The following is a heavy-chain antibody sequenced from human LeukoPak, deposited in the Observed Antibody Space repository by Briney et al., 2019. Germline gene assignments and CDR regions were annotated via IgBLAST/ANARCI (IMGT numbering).Heavy chain of an antibody. J-gene: IGHJ4*02. CDR1: GYTLTRYY. Sequence: ASVKVSCKASGYTLTRYYMHWVRQAPGLELEWMGTINPSGGSTTYAQKFQGRITMTRDTSTSTVSMDLSSLRSGDTAVYYCARGEGGTTGFVDYWGQGTLVTVST. CDR3: ARGEGGTTGFVDY. V-gene: IGHV1-46*03. CDR2: INPSGGST. D-gene: IGHD1-1*01.